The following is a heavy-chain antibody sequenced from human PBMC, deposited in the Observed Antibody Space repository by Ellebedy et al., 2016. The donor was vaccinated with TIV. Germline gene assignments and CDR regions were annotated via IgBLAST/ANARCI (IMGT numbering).Heavy chain of an antibody. D-gene: IGHD6-19*01. CDR3: ARGTLHRKSSWYLFSGMDV. J-gene: IGHJ6*02. Sequence: GESLKISCAASGFTFSDYYITWIRQAPGKGLEWVSYISGSSSTTYYADSVKGRFTISRDNAKNSMYLQTNSLRVEDTAVYYCARGTLHRKSSWYLFSGMDVWGQGTTVTVSS. CDR2: ISGSSSTT. V-gene: IGHV3-11*01. CDR1: GFTFSDYY.